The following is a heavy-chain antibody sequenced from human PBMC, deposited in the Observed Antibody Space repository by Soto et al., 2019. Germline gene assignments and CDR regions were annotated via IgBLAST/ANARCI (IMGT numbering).Heavy chain of an antibody. CDR1: GGSISSGGYY. V-gene: IGHV4-31*03. D-gene: IGHD6-19*01. J-gene: IGHJ4*02. CDR3: EREGHSSGLDY. CDR2: IYYSGST. Sequence: PSETLSLTCTVSGGSISSGGYYWSWIRQHPGKGLEWIGYIYYSGSTYYNPSLKSRVTISVDTSKNQFSLKLSSVTAADTAVYYCEREGHSSGLDYWGQGTLVTVSS.